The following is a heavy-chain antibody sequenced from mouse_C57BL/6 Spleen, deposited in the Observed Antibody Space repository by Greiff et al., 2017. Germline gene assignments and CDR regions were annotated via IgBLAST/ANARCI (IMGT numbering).Heavy chain of an antibody. CDR3: ARSRFITTVVEDFDY. CDR2: IDPSDSYT. Sequence: QVQLQQPGAELVMPGASVKLSCKASGYTFTSYWMHWVKQRPGQGLEWIGEIDPSDSYTNYNQKFKGKSTLTVDKSSSTAYMQLSSLTSAESAVYYCARSRFITTVVEDFDYWGQGTTLTVSA. J-gene: IGHJ2*01. CDR1: GYTFTSYW. D-gene: IGHD1-1*01. V-gene: IGHV1-69*01.